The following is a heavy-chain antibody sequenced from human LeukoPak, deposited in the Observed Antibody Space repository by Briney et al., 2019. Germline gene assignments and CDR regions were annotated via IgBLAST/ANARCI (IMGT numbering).Heavy chain of an antibody. CDR3: ARKSGSYFY. V-gene: IGHV4-39*07. Sequence: SETLSLTCTVSGGSISSSSYYRGWIRQPPGKGLEWIGSIYYSGSTYYNPSLKSRVTISVDTSKNQFSLKLSSVTAADMAVYYCARKSGSYFYWGQGTLVTVSS. CDR1: GGSISSSSYY. D-gene: IGHD1-26*01. CDR2: IYYSGST. J-gene: IGHJ4*02.